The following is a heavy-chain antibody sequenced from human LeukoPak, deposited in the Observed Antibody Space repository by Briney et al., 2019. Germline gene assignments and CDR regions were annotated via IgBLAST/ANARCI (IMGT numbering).Heavy chain of an antibody. CDR1: GGSFSGYY. Sequence: SETLSLTCAVYGGSFSGYYWSWIRQPPGKGLEWIGEINRSGSTNYNPSLKSRVTISVDTSKNQFSLKLSSVTAADTAVYYCARRGPLYCSGGSCYRRNFDYWGQGTLVTVSS. J-gene: IGHJ4*02. D-gene: IGHD2-15*01. V-gene: IGHV4-34*01. CDR2: INRSGST. CDR3: ARRGPLYCSGGSCYRRNFDY.